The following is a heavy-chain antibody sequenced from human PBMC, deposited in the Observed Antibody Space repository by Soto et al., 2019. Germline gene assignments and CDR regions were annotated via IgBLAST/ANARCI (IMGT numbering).Heavy chain of an antibody. D-gene: IGHD3-3*01. CDR3: TTDLVDFWTNDGGFDP. CDR2: IKSKTDGGTT. J-gene: IGHJ5*02. Sequence: SVSNAWMNWVRQAPGKGLEWVGRIKSKTDGGTTDYAAPVKGRFTISRDDSKNTLYLQMNSLKTEDTAVYYCTTDLVDFWTNDGGFDPWGQGTLVTVSS. CDR1: SVSNAW. V-gene: IGHV3-15*07.